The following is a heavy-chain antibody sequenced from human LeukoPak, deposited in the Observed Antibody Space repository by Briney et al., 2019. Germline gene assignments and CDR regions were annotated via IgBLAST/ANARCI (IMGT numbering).Heavy chain of an antibody. J-gene: IGHJ6*03. V-gene: IGHV3-23*01. CDR2: ISGSGGST. CDR3: AKDRAYSSGWYINYYYMDV. Sequence: GGSLRLSCAASGFTFSSYAMSWVRQAPGKGLEWVSAISGSGGSTYYADSVKGRFTISRDNSKNTLYLQMNSLRAEDTAVYYCAKDRAYSSGWYINYYYMDVWDKGTTVTVSS. D-gene: IGHD6-19*01. CDR1: GFTFSSYA.